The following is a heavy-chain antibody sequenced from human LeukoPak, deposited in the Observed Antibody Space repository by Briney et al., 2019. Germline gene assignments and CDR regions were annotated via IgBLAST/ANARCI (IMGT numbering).Heavy chain of an antibody. D-gene: IGHD3-22*01. CDR2: ISNSGGTT. CDR3: TTYYYDSSGYYYPYYFDY. V-gene: IGHV3-23*01. J-gene: IGHJ4*02. CDR1: GFTFSSYS. Sequence: PGGSLRLSCAASGFTFSSYSMNWVRQAPGKGLEWVSSISNSGGTTYYADSVKGRFTISRDNSRNTLVLQMNSLRAEDTAVYYCTTYYYDSSGYYYPYYFDYWGQGTLVTVSS.